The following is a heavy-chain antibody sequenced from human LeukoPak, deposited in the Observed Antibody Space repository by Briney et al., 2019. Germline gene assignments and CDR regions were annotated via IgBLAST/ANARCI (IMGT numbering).Heavy chain of an antibody. V-gene: IGHV4-39*07. Sequence: SETLSLTCTVSGGSISSSSYYWGWIRQPPGKGLEWIGSIYYSGSTYYNPSLKSRVTISVDTSKNQFSLKLSSVTAADTAVYYCARDSLVVVTAIPADAFDIWGQGTMVTVSS. CDR1: GGSISSSSYY. CDR3: ARDSLVVVTAIPADAFDI. D-gene: IGHD2-21*02. CDR2: IYYSGST. J-gene: IGHJ3*02.